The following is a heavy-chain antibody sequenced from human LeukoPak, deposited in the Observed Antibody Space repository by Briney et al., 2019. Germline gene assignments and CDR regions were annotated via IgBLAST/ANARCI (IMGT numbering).Heavy chain of an antibody. D-gene: IGHD2-21*02. V-gene: IGHV4-39*01. CDR2: IYYSGST. CDR3: ARHPGPDGDPGDAFDI. CDR1: GGSISSSSYY. Sequence: SETLSLTCTVSGGSISSSSYYWGWIRQPPGQGLEWIGSIYYSGSTYYNPSLKSRVTISVDTSKNQFSLKLSSVTAADTAVYYCARHPGPDGDPGDAFDIWGQGTMVTVSS. J-gene: IGHJ3*02.